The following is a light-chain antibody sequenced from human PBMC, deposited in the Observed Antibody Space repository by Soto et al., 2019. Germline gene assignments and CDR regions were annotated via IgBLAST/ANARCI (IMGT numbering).Light chain of an antibody. J-gene: IGLJ1*01. CDR3: SSYTSSRTYV. CDR1: STDIGRYNY. V-gene: IGLV2-14*01. CDR2: DVS. Sequence: QSALTQPASVSGSPGQSITISCTGTSTDIGRYNYVSWYQQHPGKAPKLMIYDVSNRPSGVSNRFSGSKSGNTASLTISGLQAEHEADYYCSSYTSSRTYVFGTGTKVTVL.